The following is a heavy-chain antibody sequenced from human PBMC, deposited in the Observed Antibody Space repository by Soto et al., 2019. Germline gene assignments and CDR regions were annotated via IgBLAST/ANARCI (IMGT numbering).Heavy chain of an antibody. CDR3: ATSNTKAAFDY. CDR1: GGTFSSYA. J-gene: IGHJ4*02. Sequence: QVQLVQCGAEVKKPGSSVKVSCKASGGTFSSYAISWVRQAPGQGLEWMGGLIPIFGTANYAQKFQGRVTITADESTSTAYRELSSMRAEDTAVYYCATSNTKAAFDYWGQGTLVTVSS. CDR2: LIPIFGTA. D-gene: IGHD6-13*01. V-gene: IGHV1-69*12.